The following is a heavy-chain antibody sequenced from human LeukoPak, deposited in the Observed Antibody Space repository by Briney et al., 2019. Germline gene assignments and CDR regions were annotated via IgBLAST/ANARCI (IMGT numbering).Heavy chain of an antibody. Sequence: GGSLRLSCAASGFSVSGNYMNWVRQPPGKGLDWVSIVYSGGVAYYADSVKGGFTISRDYSKNTVSLQMNSLRAEDTAIYYCARESPGDSNGLDVWGQGTTVTVPS. V-gene: IGHV3-66*01. CDR2: VYSGGVA. J-gene: IGHJ6*02. CDR3: ARESPGDSNGLDV. D-gene: IGHD7-27*01. CDR1: GFSVSGNY.